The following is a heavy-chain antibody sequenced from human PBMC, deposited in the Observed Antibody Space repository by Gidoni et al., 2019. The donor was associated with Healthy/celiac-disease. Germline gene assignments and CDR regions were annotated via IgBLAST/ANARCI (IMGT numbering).Heavy chain of an antibody. CDR2: IWYDGSNK. CDR1: GFTFSSYG. D-gene: IGHD6-13*01. V-gene: IGHV3-33*01. J-gene: IGHJ6*03. CDR3: ARVLAAAGNLYYYYYMDV. Sequence: QVQLVESGGGVVQPGRSLRLSCAASGFTFSSYGMHWVRQAPGKGLEWVAVIWYDGSNKYYADSVKGRFTISRDNSKNTLYLQMNSLRAEDTAVYYCARVLAAAGNLYYYYYMDVWGKGTTVTVSS.